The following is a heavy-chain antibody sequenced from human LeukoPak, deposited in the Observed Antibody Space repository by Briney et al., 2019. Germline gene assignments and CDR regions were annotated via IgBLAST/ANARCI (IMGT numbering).Heavy chain of an antibody. CDR3: ARGGYSGYEVGY. CDR2: IYYSGST. J-gene: IGHJ4*02. V-gene: IGHV4-30-4*01. Sequence: SQALSLTCTVSGGSISSGDYYWSWIRQPPGKGLEWIGYIYYSGSTYYNPSLKSRVTISVDTSKNQFSLKLSSVTAADTAVYYCARGGYSGYEVGYWGQGTLVTVSS. D-gene: IGHD5-12*01. CDR1: GGSISSGDYY.